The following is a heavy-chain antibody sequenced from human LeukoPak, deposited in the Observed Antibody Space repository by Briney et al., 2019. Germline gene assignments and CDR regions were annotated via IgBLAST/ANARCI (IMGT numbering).Heavy chain of an antibody. CDR2: ISSSSSYK. Sequence: GGSLRLSCAASGFTFSSYSMNWVRQAPGKGLEGVSSISSSSSYKYYADSVKGRFTISRDNAKNSLYLQMNSLRAEDTAVYYCVASRVVVPAAIPFWGQGTLVTVSS. D-gene: IGHD2-2*01. CDR3: VASRVVVPAAIPF. CDR1: GFTFSSYS. V-gene: IGHV3-21*01. J-gene: IGHJ4*02.